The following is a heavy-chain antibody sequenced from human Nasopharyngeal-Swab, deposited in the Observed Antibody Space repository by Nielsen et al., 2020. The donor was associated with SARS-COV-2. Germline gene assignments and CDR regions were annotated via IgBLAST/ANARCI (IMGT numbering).Heavy chain of an antibody. V-gene: IGHV3-21*01. CDR2: ISSSSSYI. Sequence: GGSLRLSCAASGFTFNNYNFNWVRQAPGKGLEWVSSISSSSSYIYYADSVKGRFTISRDNAKNSLYLQMNSLRAEDTAVSFFSLDGLDYDFWSAYFMDVWGQGTTVTVSS. J-gene: IGHJ6*02. D-gene: IGHD3-3*01. CDR3: SLDGLDYDFWSAYFMDV. CDR1: GFTFNNYN.